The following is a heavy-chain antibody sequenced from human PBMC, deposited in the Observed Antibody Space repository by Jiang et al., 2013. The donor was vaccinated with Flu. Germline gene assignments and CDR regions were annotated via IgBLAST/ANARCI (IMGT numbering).Heavy chain of an antibody. CDR3: ARVSGYSSSWYYFDY. CDR2: ISSSSSYT. Sequence: VQLVESGGGLVKPGGSLRLSCAASGFTFSDYYMSWIRQAPGKGLEWVSYISSSSSYTNYADSVKGRFTISRDNAKNSLYLQMNSLRAEDTAVYYCARVSGYSSSWYYFDYWGQGTLVTVSS. V-gene: IGHV3-11*05. J-gene: IGHJ4*02. CDR1: GFTFSDYY. D-gene: IGHD6-13*01.